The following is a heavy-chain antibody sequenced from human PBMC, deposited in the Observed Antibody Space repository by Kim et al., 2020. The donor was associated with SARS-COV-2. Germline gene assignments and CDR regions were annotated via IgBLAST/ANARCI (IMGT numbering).Heavy chain of an antibody. V-gene: IGHV1-69*13. Sequence: SVKVSCKASGGTFSSYAISWVRQAPGQGLEWMGGIIPIFGTANYAQKFQGRVTITADESTSTAYMELSSLRSEDTAVYYCARLNDYRGDYYYYMDVWGKGTTVTVSS. CDR1: GGTFSSYA. J-gene: IGHJ6*03. D-gene: IGHD4-4*01. CDR3: ARLNDYRGDYYYYMDV. CDR2: IIPIFGTA.